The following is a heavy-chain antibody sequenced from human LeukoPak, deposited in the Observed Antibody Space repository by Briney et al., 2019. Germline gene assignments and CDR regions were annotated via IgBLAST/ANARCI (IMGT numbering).Heavy chain of an antibody. CDR2: INPNSGDT. Sequence: ASVKVSCKASGYTFTSHYVHWVRQAPGQGLEWMGIINPNSGDTSYAQNFQGRVTMTRDTSTSTVYMELSSLRSEDTAVYYCARDNRYFDWSGRLTGDHDAFDIWGQGTMLTVSS. CDR3: ARDNRYFDWSGRLTGDHDAFDI. V-gene: IGHV1-46*01. CDR1: GYTFTSHY. J-gene: IGHJ3*02. D-gene: IGHD3-9*01.